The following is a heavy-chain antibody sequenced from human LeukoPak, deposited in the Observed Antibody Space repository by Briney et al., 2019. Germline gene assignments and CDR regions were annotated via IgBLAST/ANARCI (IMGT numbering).Heavy chain of an antibody. V-gene: IGHV1-18*01. D-gene: IGHD3-3*01. Sequence: ASVKVSCKASGYTFTSYGISWVRQAPGQGLEWMGWISAYNGNTNYAQKLQGRVTMTTDTSTSTAYMELRSLRSDDTAVYYCARDSPPIFGVVSRVDSWGQGTLVTVSS. CDR3: ARDSPPIFGVVSRVDS. CDR2: ISAYNGNT. CDR1: GYTFTSYG. J-gene: IGHJ5*02.